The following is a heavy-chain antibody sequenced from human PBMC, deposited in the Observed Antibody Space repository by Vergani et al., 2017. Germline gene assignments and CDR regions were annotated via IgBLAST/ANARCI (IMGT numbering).Heavy chain of an antibody. CDR2: IYYSGST. Sequence: QVQLQESGPGLVKPSETLSLTCTVSGGSISSYYWSWIRQPPGKGLEWIGYIYYSGSTNNNPSLKSRVTISVDTSKNQFSLKLSSVTAADTAVYYCARVPMVRGVPYGMDVWGQGTTVTVSS. D-gene: IGHD3-10*01. CDR1: GGSISSYY. J-gene: IGHJ6*02. V-gene: IGHV4-59*01. CDR3: ARVPMVRGVPYGMDV.